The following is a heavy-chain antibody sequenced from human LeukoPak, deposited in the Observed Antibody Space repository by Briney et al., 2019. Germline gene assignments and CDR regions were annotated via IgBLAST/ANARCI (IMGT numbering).Heavy chain of an antibody. CDR3: TRITMVRVVITFHY. CDR2: IRSKAYGGTT. CDR1: GFTFGDYA. Sequence: PGGSLCLSCTASGFTFGDYAMSWVRQAPGKGLEWVGFIRSKAYGGTTEYAASVKGRFTISRDDSKSIAYLQMNSLKTEDTAVYYCTRITMVRVVITFHYWGQGTLVTVSS. J-gene: IGHJ4*02. V-gene: IGHV3-49*04. D-gene: IGHD3-10*01.